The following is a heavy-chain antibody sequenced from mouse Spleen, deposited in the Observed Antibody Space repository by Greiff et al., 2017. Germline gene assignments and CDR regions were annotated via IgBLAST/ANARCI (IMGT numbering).Heavy chain of an antibody. J-gene: IGHJ4*01. D-gene: IGHD1-1*01. Sequence: EVKLMESGPGLVKPSQSLSLTCSVTGYSITSGYYWNWIRQFPGNKLEWMGYISYDGSNNYNPSLKNRISITRDTSKNQFFLKLNSVTTEDTATYYCASYYYGSSYKYAMDYWGQGTSVTVSS. CDR3: ASYYYGSSYKYAMDY. V-gene: IGHV3-6*01. CDR1: GYSITSGYY. CDR2: ISYDGSN.